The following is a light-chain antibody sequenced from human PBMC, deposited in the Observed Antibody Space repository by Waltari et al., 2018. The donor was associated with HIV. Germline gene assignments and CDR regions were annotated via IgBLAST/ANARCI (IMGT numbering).Light chain of an antibody. V-gene: IGLV1-40*01. Sequence: QSVLTQPPSVSGAPGQRVTISCTGRSPNIGAGFDVPRYQQLPGTAPKLLLYGNTNRPSGVPDRFSGSKSGTSASLAITGLQAEDEADYYCQSYDSSLSGLLFGGGTKLTVL. CDR1: SPNIGAGFD. J-gene: IGLJ2*01. CDR2: GNT. CDR3: QSYDSSLSGLL.